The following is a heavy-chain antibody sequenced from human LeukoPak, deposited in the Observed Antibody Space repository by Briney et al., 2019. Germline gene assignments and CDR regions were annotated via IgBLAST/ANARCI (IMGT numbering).Heavy chain of an antibody. Sequence: SETLSLTCTVSGGSISSYYWSWIRQPPGKGLEWIGYIYYSGSTNYNPSLKSRVTISVDTSKNQFSLKLSSVTAADTAVYYCARQVGQQSYVWGSYRWSFDYWGQGTLVTVSS. V-gene: IGHV4-59*08. CDR1: GGSISSYY. CDR2: IYYSGST. J-gene: IGHJ4*02. D-gene: IGHD3-16*02. CDR3: ARQVGQQSYVWGSYRWSFDY.